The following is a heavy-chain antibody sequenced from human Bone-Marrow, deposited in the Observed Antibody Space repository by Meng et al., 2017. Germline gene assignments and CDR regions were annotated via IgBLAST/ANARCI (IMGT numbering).Heavy chain of an antibody. CDR3: AKAIVIGELFRAPYYFDY. CDR2: ISGSGDST. Sequence: GGSLRLSCAASGFTFSSYSMNWVRQAPGKGLEWVSAISGSGDSTYYADSVKGRFTISKDNSKNTLYLQMNSLRAEDTAIYYCAKAIVIGELFRAPYYFDYWGQGTLVTVSS. J-gene: IGHJ4*02. V-gene: IGHV3-23*01. CDR1: GFTFSSYS. D-gene: IGHD3-10*01.